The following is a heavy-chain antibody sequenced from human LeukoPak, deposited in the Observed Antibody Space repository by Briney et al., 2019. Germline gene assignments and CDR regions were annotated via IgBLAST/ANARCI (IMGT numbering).Heavy chain of an antibody. J-gene: IGHJ4*02. V-gene: IGHV3-23*01. CDR1: GFTFTNYW. D-gene: IGHD6-13*01. Sequence: PGGSLRLSCAASGFTFTNYWMSWVRQAPGKGLEWVSAISGSGGSTYYADSVKGRFTISRDNSKNTLYLQMNSLRAEDTAVYYCAKDRGIAAASDYWGQGTLVTVSS. CDR3: AKDRGIAAASDY. CDR2: ISGSGGST.